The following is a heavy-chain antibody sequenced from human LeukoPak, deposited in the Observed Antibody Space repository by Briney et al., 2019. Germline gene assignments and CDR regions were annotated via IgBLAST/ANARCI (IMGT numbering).Heavy chain of an antibody. CDR2: ISYDGSNK. CDR1: GFTFSSYG. Sequence: GGSLRLSCAASGFTFSSYGMHWVRQAPGTGLEWVAVISYDGSNKYYADSVKGRFTISRDNSKNTLYLQMNSLRAEDTAVYYCAKVIGGDYFDYWGQGTLVTVSS. D-gene: IGHD3-16*02. CDR3: AKVIGGDYFDY. V-gene: IGHV3-30*18. J-gene: IGHJ4*02.